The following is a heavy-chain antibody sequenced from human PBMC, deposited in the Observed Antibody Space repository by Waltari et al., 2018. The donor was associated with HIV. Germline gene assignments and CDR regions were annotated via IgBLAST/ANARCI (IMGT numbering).Heavy chain of an antibody. CDR2: IYTSGST. CDR1: GGSISSYY. Sequence: QVQLQESGPGLVKPSETLALPCTVSGGSISSYYWSWIRQPAGKGLEWIGRIYTSGSTNYNPSLKSRVTMSVDTSKNQFSLKLSSVTAADTAVYYCARDSGSYHPGAFDIWGQGTMVTVSS. D-gene: IGHD1-26*01. J-gene: IGHJ3*02. V-gene: IGHV4-4*07. CDR3: ARDSGSYHPGAFDI.